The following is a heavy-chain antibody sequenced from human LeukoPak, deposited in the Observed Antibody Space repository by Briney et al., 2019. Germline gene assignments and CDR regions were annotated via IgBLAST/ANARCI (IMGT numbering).Heavy chain of an antibody. J-gene: IGHJ4*02. Sequence: SETLSLTCTVSGGSITFGSYYWTWIRQPAGKGPEWLGRIYTSGRTYYNPSLRSRVTISMDTSMNQFSLRLNSVTAADTAVYYCARARVIPASFDDWGQGTLVTVSS. CDR1: GGSITFGSYY. CDR2: IYTSGRT. CDR3: ARARVIPASFDD. D-gene: IGHD3-16*02. V-gene: IGHV4-61*02.